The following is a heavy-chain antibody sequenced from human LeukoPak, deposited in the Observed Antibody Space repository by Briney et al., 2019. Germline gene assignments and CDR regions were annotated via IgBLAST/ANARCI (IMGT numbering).Heavy chain of an antibody. CDR2: IVPIFGTA. Sequence: SVKVSCKASGGAFSSCAISWMRQAPGQGLEWMGGIVPIFGTANYAQKFQGRVTITTDESTSTAYMELSSLRSEDTAVYYCARGILTTIAGSAFDIWGQGTMVTVSS. J-gene: IGHJ3*02. CDR3: ARGILTTIAGSAFDI. D-gene: IGHD6-13*01. V-gene: IGHV1-69*05. CDR1: GGAFSSCA.